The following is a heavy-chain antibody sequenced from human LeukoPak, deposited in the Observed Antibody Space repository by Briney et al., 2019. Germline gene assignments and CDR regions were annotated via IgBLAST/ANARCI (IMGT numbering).Heavy chain of an antibody. Sequence: GGSLRLSCAASGFTFNDYYMSWIRQAPGKGLEWLSYINIGGANTHYADSVKGRFTISRDNAKKSLYLEMNNLRAEDTAVYYCATDGAGFDTWGQGVLVTVSS. CDR2: INIGGANT. CDR3: ATDGAGFDT. CDR1: GFTFNDYY. V-gene: IGHV3-11*01. J-gene: IGHJ5*02.